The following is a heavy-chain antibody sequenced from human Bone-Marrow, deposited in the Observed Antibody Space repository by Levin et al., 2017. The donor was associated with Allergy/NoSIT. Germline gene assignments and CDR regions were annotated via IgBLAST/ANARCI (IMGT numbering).Heavy chain of an antibody. CDR2: IIPIFGTA. D-gene: IGHD3-22*01. CDR1: GGTFSSYA. CDR3: ARSGGPYYYDSSGYYTLDY. Sequence: SVKVSCKASGGTFSSYAISWVRQAPGQGLEWMGGIIPIFGTANYAQHFPGRVTITADESTSTAYMELSSLRSEDTAVYYCARSGGPYYYDSSGYYTLDYWGQGTLVTVSS. J-gene: IGHJ4*02. V-gene: IGHV1-69*13.